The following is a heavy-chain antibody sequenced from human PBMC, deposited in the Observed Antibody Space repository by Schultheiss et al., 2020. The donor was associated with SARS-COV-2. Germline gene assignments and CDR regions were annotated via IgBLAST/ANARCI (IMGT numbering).Heavy chain of an antibody. D-gene: IGHD3-10*01. CDR2: TRNKANSYTT. J-gene: IGHJ3*01. Sequence: GGSLRLSCAASGFTFSGSAMHWVRQASGKGLEWVGRTRNKANSYTTEYAASVKGRFTISRDDSKSITYLQMNSLRAEDTALYYCARDLGSGGAFDLWGRGTMVTVSS. CDR3: ARDLGSGGAFDL. CDR1: GFTFSGSA. V-gene: IGHV3-72*01.